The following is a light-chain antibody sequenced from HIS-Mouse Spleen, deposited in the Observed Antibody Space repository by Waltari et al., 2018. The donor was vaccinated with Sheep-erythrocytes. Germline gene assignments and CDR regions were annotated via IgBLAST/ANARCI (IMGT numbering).Light chain of an antibody. CDR3: CSYAGSSTPWV. CDR1: SRDVGSYNL. J-gene: IGLJ3*02. V-gene: IGLV2-23*01. Sequence: QSALTQPASVSGSPGQSITISCTGTSRDVGSYNLVSWYQQHPGKAPKLMIYEGSKRPSVVSHRFSGSKSVNTASLTISGLQAADEADYYCCSYAGSSTPWVFGGGTKLTVL. CDR2: EGS.